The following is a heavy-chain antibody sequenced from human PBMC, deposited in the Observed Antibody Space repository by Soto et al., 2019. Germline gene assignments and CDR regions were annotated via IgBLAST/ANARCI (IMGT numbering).Heavy chain of an antibody. D-gene: IGHD3-16*01. V-gene: IGHV4-4*02. CDR3: ARDRGTTMTGDDFDV. CDR2: IYQTGTT. J-gene: IGHJ3*01. CDR1: GASISAGHW. Sequence: QVHLQESGPGLVKPSGTLSLTCTVSGASISAGHWWSWVRQSPGKGLEWIGEIYQTGTTDYNPSLKSRVFISVDNSKNQFSPNLRSVTDADTDLYYCARDRGTTMTGDDFDVWGRGTMVTVSS.